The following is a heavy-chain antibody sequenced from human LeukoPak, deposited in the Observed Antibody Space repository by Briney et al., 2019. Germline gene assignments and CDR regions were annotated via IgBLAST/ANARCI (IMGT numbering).Heavy chain of an antibody. V-gene: IGHV3-30*18. J-gene: IGHJ4*02. CDR2: ISYDGSNK. D-gene: IGHD3-9*01. CDR3: AKDFGYFDWLLALGY. CDR1: GFTFSSYG. Sequence: GGSLRLSCAASGFTFSSYGMHWVRQAPGKGLEWVAVISYDGSNKYYADSVKGRFTISRDNSKNTLYLQMNSLRAEDTAVYYCAKDFGYFDWLLALGYWGQGTLVTVSS.